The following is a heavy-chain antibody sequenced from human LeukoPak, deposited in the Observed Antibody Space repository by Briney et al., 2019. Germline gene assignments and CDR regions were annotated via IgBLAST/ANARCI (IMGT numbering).Heavy chain of an antibody. D-gene: IGHD6-6*01. J-gene: IGHJ5*02. CDR2: IYPGDSDT. CDR1: GYSFTSYW. Sequence: GESLKISCKGSGYSFTSYWIGLVRQMPGKGLEWMGIIYPGDSDTRYSPSFRGQVTISADKSISTAYLQWSSLKASDTAMYYCARYNGYSSSSGGWFDPWGQGTLVTVSS. CDR3: ARYNGYSSSSGGWFDP. V-gene: IGHV5-51*01.